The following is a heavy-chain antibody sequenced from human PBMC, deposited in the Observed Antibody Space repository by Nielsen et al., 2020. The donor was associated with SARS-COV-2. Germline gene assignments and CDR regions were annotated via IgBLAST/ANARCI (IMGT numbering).Heavy chain of an antibody. V-gene: IGHV3-53*01. J-gene: IGHJ4*02. CDR3: ARDHGEYYFDY. D-gene: IGHD3-10*01. Sequence: GGSLRLSCAASGFTFDFYAMSWVRQAPGKGLEWVSVIYSGGSTYYADSVKGRFTISRDNSKNTLYLQMNSLRAEDTAVYYCARDHGEYYFDYWGQGTLVTVSS. CDR2: IYSGGST. CDR1: GFTFDFYA.